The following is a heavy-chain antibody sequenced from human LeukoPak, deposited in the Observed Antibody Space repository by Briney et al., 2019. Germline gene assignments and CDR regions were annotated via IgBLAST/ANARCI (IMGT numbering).Heavy chain of an antibody. CDR3: ARDPGIQPPLYYFDY. CDR1: GFTFSGYA. J-gene: IGHJ4*02. CDR2: ISYDGSNK. V-gene: IGHV3-30-3*01. D-gene: IGHD5-18*01. Sequence: GSLRLSCAASGFTFSGYAMHWVRQAPGKGLEWVAVISYDGSNKYYADSVKGRFTISRDNSKNTLYLQMNSLRAEDTAVYYCARDPGIQPPLYYFDYWGQGTLVTVSS.